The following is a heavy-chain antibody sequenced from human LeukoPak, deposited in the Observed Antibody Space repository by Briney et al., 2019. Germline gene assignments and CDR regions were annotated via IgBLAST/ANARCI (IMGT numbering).Heavy chain of an antibody. V-gene: IGHV3-21*01. CDR2: ISSSSSYI. J-gene: IGHJ6*02. Sequence: SSISSSSSYIYYADSVKGRFTISRDNSKNSLYLQMNSLRAEDTAVYYCARNIAAAGTNYYYGMDVWGQGTTVTVSS. CDR3: ARNIAAAGTNYYYGMDV. D-gene: IGHD6-13*01.